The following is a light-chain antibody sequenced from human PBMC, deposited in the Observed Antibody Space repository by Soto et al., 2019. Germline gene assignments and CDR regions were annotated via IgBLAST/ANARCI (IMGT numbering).Light chain of an antibody. CDR2: DTS. Sequence: EIVLTQSPGTLSLSPGERATLSCRASQSVSSSYLAWYQQKPGLAPRLLIYDTSSRATGIPDRFSGSGSGTDFTLTISRLEPEDFAVYYCQQYGSSFWTFGQGTKVDIK. J-gene: IGKJ1*01. V-gene: IGKV3D-20*01. CDR1: QSVSSSY. CDR3: QQYGSSFWT.